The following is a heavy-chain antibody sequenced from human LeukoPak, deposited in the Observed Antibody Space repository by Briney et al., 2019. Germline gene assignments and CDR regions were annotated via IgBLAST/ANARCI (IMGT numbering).Heavy chain of an antibody. CDR3: ARGVQSIRRSGRDILTGYGYFDY. J-gene: IGHJ4*02. CDR1: DGSISSYY. D-gene: IGHD3-9*01. V-gene: IGHV4-59*12. CDR2: IYDSGST. Sequence: SETLSLTCTVSDGSISSYYWSWIRQPPGKGLEWIGHIYDSGSTNYNPSLKSRVTISVDTSKNQFSLKLSSVTAADTAVYYCARGVQSIRRSGRDILTGYGYFDYWGQGTLVTVSS.